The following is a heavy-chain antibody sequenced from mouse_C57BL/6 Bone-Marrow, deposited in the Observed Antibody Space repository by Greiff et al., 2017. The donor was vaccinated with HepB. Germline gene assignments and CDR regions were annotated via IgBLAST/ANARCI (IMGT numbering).Heavy chain of an antibody. V-gene: IGHV1-26*01. CDR2: INPNNGGT. D-gene: IGHD2-5*01. Sequence: VQLQQSGPELVKPGASVKISCKASGYTFTDYYMNWVKQSHGKSLEWIGDINPNNGGTSYNQKFKGKATLTVDKSSSTAYMELRSLTSEDSAVYYCAREGDYYSNYYAMDYLGQGTSVTVSS. CDR3: AREGDYYSNYYAMDY. J-gene: IGHJ4*01. CDR1: GYTFTDYY.